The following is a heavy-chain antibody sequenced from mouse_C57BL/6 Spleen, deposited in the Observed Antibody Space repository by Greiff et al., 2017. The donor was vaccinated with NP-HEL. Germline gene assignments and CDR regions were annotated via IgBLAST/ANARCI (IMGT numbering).Heavy chain of an antibody. J-gene: IGHJ2*01. CDR3: ARAYYSSDYFDY. V-gene: IGHV1-82*01. Sequence: QVQLQQSGPELVKPGASVKISCKASGYAFSSSWMNWVKQRPGTGLEWIGRIYPGAGDTNYNGKFKGKATLTADKSSSTAYMQLSSLTSEDSAVYFCARAYYSSDYFDYWGQGTTLTVSS. D-gene: IGHD2-12*01. CDR1: GYAFSSSW. CDR2: IYPGAGDT.